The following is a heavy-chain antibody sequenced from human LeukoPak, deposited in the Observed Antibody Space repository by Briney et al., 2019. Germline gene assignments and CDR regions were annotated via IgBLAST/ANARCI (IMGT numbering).Heavy chain of an antibody. CDR3: TRARGSGWSGGY. D-gene: IGHD6-19*01. V-gene: IGHV3-49*04. CDR2: IRSKAYGGTT. Sequence: GGSLRLYCTASGFTFGDYAMSWVRQAPGKGLEWVGFIRSKAYGGTTEYAASVKGRFTISRDDSKSIAYLQMNSLKTEDTAVYYCTRARGSGWSGGYWGQGTLVTVSS. J-gene: IGHJ4*02. CDR1: GFTFGDYA.